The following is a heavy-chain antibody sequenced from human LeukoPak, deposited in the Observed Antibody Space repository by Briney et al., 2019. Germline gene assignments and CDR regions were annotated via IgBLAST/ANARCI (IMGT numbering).Heavy chain of an antibody. CDR2: IYHSGST. D-gene: IGHD6-6*01. J-gene: IGHJ4*02. V-gene: IGHV4-30-2*01. CDR3: ARGFPEGIAARWYFDY. Sequence: SETLSLTCTVSGGSISSGGYYWSWIRQPPGKGLEWIGYIYHSGSTYYNPSLKSRVTISVDRSKNQFSLKLSSVTAADTAVYYCARGFPEGIAARWYFDYWGQGTLVTVSS. CDR1: GGSISSGGYY.